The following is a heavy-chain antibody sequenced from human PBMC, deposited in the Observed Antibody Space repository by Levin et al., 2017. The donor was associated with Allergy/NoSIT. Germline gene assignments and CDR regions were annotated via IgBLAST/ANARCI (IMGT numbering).Heavy chain of an antibody. CDR1: GFTFSNAW. Sequence: GESLKISCAASGFTFSNAWMSWVRQAPGKGLEWVGRIKCKTDGGKTDYAAPVKGRFTISRDDSTNTLHLKMNSLRSEDTVVYYCTAQHIVVVTAIPWGQGTLVMVSA. D-gene: IGHD2-21*02. CDR2: IKCKTDGGKT. CDR3: TAQHIVVVTAIP. J-gene: IGHJ5*02. V-gene: IGHV3-15*01.